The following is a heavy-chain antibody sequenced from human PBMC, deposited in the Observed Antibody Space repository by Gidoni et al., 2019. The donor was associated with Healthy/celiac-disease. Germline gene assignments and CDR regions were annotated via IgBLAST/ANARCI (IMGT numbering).Heavy chain of an antibody. V-gene: IGHV4-34*01. CDR1: GGSFSGYY. CDR2: INHSGST. D-gene: IGHD3-10*01. Sequence: QVQLQQWGAGLLKPSETLSLTCAVYGGSFSGYYWSWIRQPPGKGLEWIGEINHSGSTNYNPSLKSRVTISVDTSKNQFSLKLSSVTAADTAVYYCARGRVHENYYGSGSYYNEKISHFDYWGQGTLVTVSS. CDR3: ARGRVHENYYGSGSYYNEKISHFDY. J-gene: IGHJ4*02.